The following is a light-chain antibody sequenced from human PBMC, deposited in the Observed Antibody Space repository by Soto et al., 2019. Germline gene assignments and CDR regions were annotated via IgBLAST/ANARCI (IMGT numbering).Light chain of an antibody. J-gene: IGKJ4*01. CDR3: QQSYSTPRLT. CDR2: GSY. V-gene: IGKV1-39*01. Sequence: DIQMTQSPSSLSASVGDRVTIACRASQSISNYLNWYQQKPGGAHRLLIYGSYTLQSGVQSRFRGGGSGTEFTLTISSLQPEDFATNYCQQSYSTPRLTFGGGTKVEIK. CDR1: QSISNY.